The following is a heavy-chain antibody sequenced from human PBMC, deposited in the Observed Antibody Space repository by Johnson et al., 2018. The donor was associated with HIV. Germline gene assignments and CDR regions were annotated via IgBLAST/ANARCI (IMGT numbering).Heavy chain of an antibody. V-gene: IGHV3-7*01. CDR3: ARGGRYRFLEWSISDAFDI. CDR1: GFTFSSYA. Sequence: VQLVESGGGVVQPGRSLRLSCAASGFTFSSYAMHWVRQAPGKGLEWVANIKQDGSEKYYVDSVKGRFTISRDNAKNSLYLHMNSLRAEDTAVYYCARGGRYRFLEWSISDAFDIWGQGTMVTVSS. D-gene: IGHD3-3*01. CDR2: IKQDGSEK. J-gene: IGHJ3*02.